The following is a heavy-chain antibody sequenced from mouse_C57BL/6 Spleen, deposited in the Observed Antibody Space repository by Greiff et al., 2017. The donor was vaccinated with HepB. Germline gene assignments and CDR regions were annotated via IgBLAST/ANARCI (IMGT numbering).Heavy chain of an antibody. Sequence: EVKLVESGGDLVKPGGSLKLSCAASGFTFSSYGMSWVRQTPDKRLEWVATISSGGSYTYYPDSVKGRFTISRDNAKNTLYLQMSSLKSEDTAMYYCARHYYGSSPDYFDYWGQGTTLTVSS. D-gene: IGHD1-1*01. J-gene: IGHJ2*01. CDR3: ARHYYGSSPDYFDY. V-gene: IGHV5-6*01. CDR1: GFTFSSYG. CDR2: ISSGGSYT.